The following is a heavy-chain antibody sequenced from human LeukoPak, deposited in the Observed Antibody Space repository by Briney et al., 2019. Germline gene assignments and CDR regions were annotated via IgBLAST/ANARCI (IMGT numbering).Heavy chain of an antibody. V-gene: IGHV3-7*01. CDR1: GFTFSSYG. Sequence: AGGSLRLSCAASGFTFSSYGMSWVRQAPGKGLEWVANIKQDGSEKYYVDSVKGRFTISRDNAKNSLYLQMNSLRAEDTAVYYYARSRVRPYFDYWGQGTLVTVSS. D-gene: IGHD1-1*01. CDR3: ARSRVRPYFDY. CDR2: IKQDGSEK. J-gene: IGHJ4*02.